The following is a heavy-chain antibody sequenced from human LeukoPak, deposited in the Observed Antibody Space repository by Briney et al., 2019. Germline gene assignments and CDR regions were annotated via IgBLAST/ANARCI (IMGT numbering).Heavy chain of an antibody. Sequence: TGGSLRLFWAASGFTFSSYWMSWVRQAPGKGLEWVANIKQDGSEKYYVDSVKGRFTISRDNAKNSLYLQVNSLRAEDTAVYYCGSGTYYFDSWGQGTLVTVSS. D-gene: IGHD3-10*01. J-gene: IGHJ4*02. CDR2: IKQDGSEK. CDR3: GSGTYYFDS. V-gene: IGHV3-7*01. CDR1: GFTFSSYW.